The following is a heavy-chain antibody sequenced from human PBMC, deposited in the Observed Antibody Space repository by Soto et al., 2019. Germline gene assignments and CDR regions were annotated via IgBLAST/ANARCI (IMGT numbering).Heavy chain of an antibody. J-gene: IGHJ3*02. CDR2: INPTGTMT. Sequence: ASVKVSCKASGYTFITSYYTHWVRQAPGQGLEWMGIINPTGTMTKYSERFQGRLTMTRDTSTSTDYMELSTLTSEDTAVYFCARGTGYDHDAFDIWGQGTMVTVSS. V-gene: IGHV1-46*01. D-gene: IGHD5-12*01. CDR1: GYTFITSYY. CDR3: ARGTGYDHDAFDI.